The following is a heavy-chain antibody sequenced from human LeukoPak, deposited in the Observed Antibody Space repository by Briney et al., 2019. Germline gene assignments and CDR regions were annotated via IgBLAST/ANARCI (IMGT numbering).Heavy chain of an antibody. J-gene: IGHJ4*02. Sequence: GGSLRRSGAASGFTFSGYGMSWVRQAPGMGLKGVSAISGSGGSTYYADSVKGRFTSSTDHSKNTLYLQMNSLRAEDTAVYYGAKGDYYGSGSYYNVDYWGQGTLVTVSS. V-gene: IGHV3-23*01. CDR1: GFTFSGYG. CDR2: ISGSGGST. CDR3: AKGDYYGSGSYYNVDY. D-gene: IGHD3-10*01.